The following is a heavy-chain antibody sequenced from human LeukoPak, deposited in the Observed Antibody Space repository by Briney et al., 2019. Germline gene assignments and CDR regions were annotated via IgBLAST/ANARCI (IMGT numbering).Heavy chain of an antibody. CDR3: ARDSSSYYYYYYMHV. Sequence: GGSLRVSCADSGCTSCSYWMHCGRQGRGGRVEWVSRINSEGSSTSYAHSVKGRFTISRDNAKNTLYLQMNSLRAEDTAVYYCARDSSSYYYYYYMHVWGKATTVILTS. J-gene: IGHJ6*03. V-gene: IGHV3-74*01. CDR1: GCTSCSYW. CDR2: INSEGSST. D-gene: IGHD6-6*01.